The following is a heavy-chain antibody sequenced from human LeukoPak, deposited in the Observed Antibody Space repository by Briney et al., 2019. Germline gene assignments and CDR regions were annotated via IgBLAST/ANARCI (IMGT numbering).Heavy chain of an antibody. Sequence: GGSLRLSCAASGFTFDDYGMSWVRQAPGKGLEWVSGINWNDGSTGYADSVKGRFTISRDNAKNSLYLQMNSLRAEDTALCYCARNYYYDSSGYYYVEDYYYGMDVWGQGTTVTVSS. D-gene: IGHD3-22*01. CDR3: ARNYYYDSSGYYYVEDYYYGMDV. CDR1: GFTFDDYG. CDR2: INWNDGST. V-gene: IGHV3-20*04. J-gene: IGHJ6*02.